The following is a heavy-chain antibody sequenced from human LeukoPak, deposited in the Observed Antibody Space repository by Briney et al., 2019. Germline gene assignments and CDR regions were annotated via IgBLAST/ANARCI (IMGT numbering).Heavy chain of an antibody. CDR3: ARDRGSGSYDHYYGMDV. V-gene: IGHV4-59*01. CDR2: IYYSGST. Sequence: PSETLSLTCTVSGGSISSYYWSWIRQPPGKGLEWIGYIYYSGSTNYNPSLKSRVTISVDTSKNQFSLKLSSVTAADTAVYYCARDRGSGSYDHYYGMDVWGQGTTVTVSS. D-gene: IGHD3-10*01. CDR1: GGSISSYY. J-gene: IGHJ6*02.